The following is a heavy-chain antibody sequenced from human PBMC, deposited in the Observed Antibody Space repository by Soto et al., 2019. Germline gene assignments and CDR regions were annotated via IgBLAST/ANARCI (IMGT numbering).Heavy chain of an antibody. D-gene: IGHD5-12*01. CDR3: ARGEMATIWPVGY. CDR2: INSDGSST. J-gene: IGHJ4*02. Sequence: EVQLVESGGGLVQPGGSLRLSCAASGFTYSSYWMHWVRQAPGKGLVWVSRINSDGSSTTYADSVKGRFTISRDNAKNTLYLQMNSLSAEDTAMYDGARGEMATIWPVGYWGQGTLVTVSS. V-gene: IGHV3-74*01. CDR1: GFTYSSYW.